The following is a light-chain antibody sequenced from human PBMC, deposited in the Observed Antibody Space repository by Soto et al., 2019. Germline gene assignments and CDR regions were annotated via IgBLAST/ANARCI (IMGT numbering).Light chain of an antibody. CDR3: SSYTSSTTWV. Sequence: QSVLTQPPSVSGAPGQRVTISCAGSGSNIGASYDVHWYQQLPGTAPKLMIYEVSYRPSGVSDRFSGSRSGNTASLTISGLQAEDESDYYCSSYTSSTTWVFGGGTKVTVL. CDR1: GSNIGASYD. CDR2: EVS. J-gene: IGLJ3*02. V-gene: IGLV1-40*01.